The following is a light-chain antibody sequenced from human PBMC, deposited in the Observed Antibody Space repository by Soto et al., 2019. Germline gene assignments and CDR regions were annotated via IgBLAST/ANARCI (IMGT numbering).Light chain of an antibody. Sequence: QSALTQPASVSGAPGQSITISGIGTTRDVGTYNLVSWYEKHPGNAPRLVIYEGSNRPSWVSNRFPGSRSGSTASLTISALQADADADFSCSSYAGGAIYPFGTRTKVTLL. CDR1: TRDVGTYNL. CDR3: SSYAGGAIYP. V-gene: IGLV2-23*01. J-gene: IGLJ1*01. CDR2: EGS.